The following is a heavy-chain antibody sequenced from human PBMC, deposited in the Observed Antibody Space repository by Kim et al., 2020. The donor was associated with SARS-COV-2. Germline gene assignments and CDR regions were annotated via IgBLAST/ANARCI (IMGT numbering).Heavy chain of an antibody. CDR1: GGTFSSYA. CDR2: IIPIFGTA. Sequence: SVKVSCKASGGTFSSYAISWVRQAPGQGLEWMGGIIPIFGTANYAQKFQGRVTITADESTSTAYMELSSLRSEDTAVYYCARGPPYYYDSSGYYAFDIWGQGTMVTVSS. J-gene: IGHJ3*02. D-gene: IGHD3-22*01. CDR3: ARGPPYYYDSSGYYAFDI. V-gene: IGHV1-69*13.